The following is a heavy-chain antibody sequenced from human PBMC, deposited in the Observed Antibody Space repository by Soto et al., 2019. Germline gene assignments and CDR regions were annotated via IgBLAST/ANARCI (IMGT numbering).Heavy chain of an antibody. CDR2: TRNKANSYTT. D-gene: IGHD4-17*01. V-gene: IGHV3-72*01. J-gene: IGHJ4*02. CDR1: GFTFSDHY. Sequence: EVQLVESGGGLVQPGGSLRLSCAASGFTFSDHYMDWVRQAPGKGLEWVGRTRNKANSYTTEYAASVKGRFTISRDDSKNSLYLQMNSLKTEDTAVYYCARDLRAGPGGHWGQGTLVTVSS. CDR3: ARDLRAGPGGH.